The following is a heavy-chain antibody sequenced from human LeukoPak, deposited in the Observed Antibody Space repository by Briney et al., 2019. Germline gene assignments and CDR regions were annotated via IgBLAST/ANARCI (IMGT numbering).Heavy chain of an antibody. CDR1: GFTFNSYW. D-gene: IGHD6-19*01. J-gene: IGHJ6*02. V-gene: IGHV3-74*01. CDR3: ARGLAGAYRIMDV. CDR2: ISADGTTT. Sequence: GGSLRLSCVASGFTFNSYWIHWVRQGPGKGLVWVSLISADGTTTTYADSVRGRFTVSRDNAKNTLYLQMNSLRAEDAAVYYCARGLAGAYRIMDVWGQGTTVTV.